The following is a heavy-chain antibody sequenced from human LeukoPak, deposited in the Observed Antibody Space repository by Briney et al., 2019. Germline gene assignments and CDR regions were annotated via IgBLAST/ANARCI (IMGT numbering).Heavy chain of an antibody. V-gene: IGHV4-39*07. Sequence: SETLSLTCTVSGGSISSSSYYWGWIRQPPGKGLEWIGSIYYSGSTYYNPSLKSRVTISVDTSKNQFSLKLSSVTAADTAVYYCTTNLGIAVADGAFDIWGQGTMVTVSS. D-gene: IGHD6-19*01. CDR2: IYYSGST. CDR1: GGSISSSSYY. J-gene: IGHJ3*02. CDR3: TTNLGIAVADGAFDI.